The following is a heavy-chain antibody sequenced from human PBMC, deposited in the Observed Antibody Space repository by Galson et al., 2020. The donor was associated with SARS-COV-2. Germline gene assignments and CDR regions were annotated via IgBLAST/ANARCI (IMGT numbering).Heavy chain of an antibody. Sequence: SVKVSCKTSGFTFARSAMHWVRQTRGQRLEWIGWIVPGTGNTNYAPKFQERVTITSDMSTSTAYMELSSLRSDDTAVYYCAAGGYTGSDSNAFDSWGQGTLVTAAS. D-gene: IGHD5-12*01. CDR3: AAGGYTGSDSNAFDS. V-gene: IGHV1-58*02. CDR1: GFTFARSA. CDR2: IVPGTGNT. J-gene: IGHJ4*02.